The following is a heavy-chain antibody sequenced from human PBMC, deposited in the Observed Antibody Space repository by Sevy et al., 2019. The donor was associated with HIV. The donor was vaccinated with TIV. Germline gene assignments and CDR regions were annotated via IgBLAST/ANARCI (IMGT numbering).Heavy chain of an antibody. V-gene: IGHV3-33*01. Sequence: GGSLRLSCAASGFTFSSYGMHWVRQAPGKGLGWVAVIWYDGSNKYYADSVKGRFTISRDNSKNTLYLQMNSLRAEDTAVYYCARGGQWLAHYYYYGMDVWGQGTTVTVSS. D-gene: IGHD6-19*01. CDR3: ARGGQWLAHYYYYGMDV. CDR1: GFTFSSYG. J-gene: IGHJ6*02. CDR2: IWYDGSNK.